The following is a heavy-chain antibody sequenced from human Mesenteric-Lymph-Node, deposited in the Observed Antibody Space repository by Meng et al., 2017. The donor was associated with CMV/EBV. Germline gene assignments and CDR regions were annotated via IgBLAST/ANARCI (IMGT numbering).Heavy chain of an antibody. D-gene: IGHD4-17*01. CDR3: ARGGSGDYGRDYYGMDV. Sequence: GESLKISCTGSGFTFSNYAMSWVRQAPGKGLEWVSVIYSGGRTYYADSVKGRFTISRDNSKNTLYIQMNSLRAEDTAVYYCARGGSGDYGRDYYGMDVWGQGTTVTVSS. V-gene: IGHV3-53*01. J-gene: IGHJ6*02. CDR2: IYSGGRT. CDR1: GFTFSNYA.